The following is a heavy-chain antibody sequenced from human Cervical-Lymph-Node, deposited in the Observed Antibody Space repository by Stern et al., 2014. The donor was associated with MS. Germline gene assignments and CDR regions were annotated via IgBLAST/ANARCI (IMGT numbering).Heavy chain of an antibody. J-gene: IGHJ6*02. CDR2: ISYDGSNK. CDR1: GFTFSSYG. D-gene: IGHD2-21*02. V-gene: IGHV3-30*18. CDR3: AKDQDCGGDCPPSYYYYYGMDV. Sequence: VQLVESGGGVVQPGRSLRLSCAASGFTFSSYGMHWVRQAPGKGLEWVAVISYDGSNKYYADSVKGRFTISRDNSKNTLYLQMNSLRAEDTAVYYCAKDQDCGGDCPPSYYYYYGMDVWGQGTTVTVSS.